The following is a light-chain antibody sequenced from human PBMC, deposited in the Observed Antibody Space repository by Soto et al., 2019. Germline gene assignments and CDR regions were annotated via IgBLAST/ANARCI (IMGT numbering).Light chain of an antibody. CDR1: SSDIGGYNF. V-gene: IGLV2-8*01. CDR3: SSYAGTNNLGV. J-gene: IGLJ3*02. CDR2: EVN. Sequence: QSALTQPPSASGSPGQSVTISCTGTSSDIGGYNFVSWYQQHPGKAPKLIIYEVNKRPSGVPDRFSGSKSGNTASLTVSGLQADDERDYYCSSYAGTNNLGVFGGGTKVTVL.